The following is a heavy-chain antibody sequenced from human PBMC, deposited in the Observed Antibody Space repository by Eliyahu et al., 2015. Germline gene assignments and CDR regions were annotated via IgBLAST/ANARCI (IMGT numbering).Heavy chain of an antibody. V-gene: IGHV4-31*03. CDR3: ASLGGDMITFGGVIPRWFDP. Sequence: QVQLQESGPGLVKPSQXLSLXCTVSGGSISXGGYXWSWIRQHPGKGLEWIGYIYYSGSTYYNPSLKSRVTISVDTSKNQFSLKLSSVTAADTAVYYCASLGGDMITFGGVIPRWFDPWGQGTLVTVSS. CDR2: IYYSGST. D-gene: IGHD3-16*02. J-gene: IGHJ5*02. CDR1: GGSISXGGYX.